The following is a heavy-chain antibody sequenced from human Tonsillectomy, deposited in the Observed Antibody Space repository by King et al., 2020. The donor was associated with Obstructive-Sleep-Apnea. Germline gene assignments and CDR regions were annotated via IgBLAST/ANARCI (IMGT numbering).Heavy chain of an antibody. D-gene: IGHD5-18*01. V-gene: IGHV3-23*04. J-gene: IGHJ6*02. CDR2: ISGSGGNT. CDR1: GFTFSSYA. Sequence: VQLVESGGGLVQPGGSLRLSCAASGFTFSSYAMSWVRQAPGKGLEWVSGISGSGGNTHYADSVKGRFTISRDNSKNTLYLEMSSLRAEDTAVYYCAKDLVFDGYNYGGYGMDVWGQGTTVTVSS. CDR3: AKDLVFDGYNYGGYGMDV.